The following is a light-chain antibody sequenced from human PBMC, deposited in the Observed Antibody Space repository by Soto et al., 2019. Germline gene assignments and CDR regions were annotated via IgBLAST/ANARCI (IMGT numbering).Light chain of an antibody. J-gene: IGKJ3*01. Sequence: DIQMTQSPPSLSASVGDRVTITCRASQGISYYLAWYQQKPGKGPKLLIYDATILQSGVPSRFSGRGSGTDFTLTISSLQPEDVATYYCQKYNGAFSFGPGTKVDIK. CDR2: DAT. V-gene: IGKV1-27*01. CDR3: QKYNGAFS. CDR1: QGISYY.